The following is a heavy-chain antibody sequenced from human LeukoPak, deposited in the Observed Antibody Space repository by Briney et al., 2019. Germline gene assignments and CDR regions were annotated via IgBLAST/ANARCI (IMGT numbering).Heavy chain of an antibody. CDR2: IYPGDSDT. CDR3: ARQTVAGVHRYYMDV. V-gene: IGHV5-51*01. D-gene: IGHD6-19*01. J-gene: IGHJ6*03. CDR1: GYSFTRYW. Sequence: GESLKISCKGSGYSFTRYWIGWVRQMPGKGLEWMGIIYPGDSDTRYSPSFQGQVTISADKSISTAYLQWSSLKASDTAMYYCARQTVAGVHRYYMDVWGKGTTVTVSS.